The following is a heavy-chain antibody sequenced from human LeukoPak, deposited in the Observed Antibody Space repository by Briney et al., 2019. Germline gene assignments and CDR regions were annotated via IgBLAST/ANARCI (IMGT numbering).Heavy chain of an antibody. CDR3: AIWTSGNY. J-gene: IGHJ4*02. Sequence: GGSLRLSCADSQFTFNGSWMNWVRQAPGKGLEWVANMDPTGSQKRYVDSVRGRFTISKDNPGASLYLDMHSLGAEDTAIYYCAIWTSGNYWGQGTLVTVSS. D-gene: IGHD1-1*01. CDR2: MDPTGSQK. V-gene: IGHV3-7*01. CDR1: QFTFNGSW.